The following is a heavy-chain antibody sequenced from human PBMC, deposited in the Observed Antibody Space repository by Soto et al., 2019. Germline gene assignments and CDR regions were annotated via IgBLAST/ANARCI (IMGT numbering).Heavy chain of an antibody. CDR2: ISSTTNYI. J-gene: IGHJ4*02. V-gene: IGHV3-21*06. CDR1: GFTFTRYS. CDR3: ARESEGLTSNFDY. Sequence: GGSLRLSCAASGFTFTRYSMNWVRQAPGKGREWVSSISSTTNYIYYGDSMKGRFTISRDNAKNSLYLEMNSLRAEDTAVYYCARESEGLTSNFDYWGQGTLVTV.